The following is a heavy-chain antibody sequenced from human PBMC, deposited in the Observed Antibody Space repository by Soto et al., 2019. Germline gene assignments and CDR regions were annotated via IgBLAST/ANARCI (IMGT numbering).Heavy chain of an antibody. V-gene: IGHV1-18*01. CDR1: GYTFTTHG. CDR2: VRGDNGHT. D-gene: IGHD2-2*01. CDR3: ARDLGYCSSGACYREWFDH. Sequence: QVQLVQSGAEVKKPGASVKVSCKASGYTFTTHGISWVRQIPGQGLEWMGWVRGDNGHTNYAQSLQGRVTMTTDTSTTTAYMELRSLRSDDPAVYYCARDLGYCSSGACYREWFDHWGQGTLVTVSS. J-gene: IGHJ5*02.